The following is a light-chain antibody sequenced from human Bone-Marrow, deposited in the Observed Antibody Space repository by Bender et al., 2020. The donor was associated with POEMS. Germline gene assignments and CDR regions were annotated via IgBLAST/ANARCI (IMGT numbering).Light chain of an antibody. J-gene: IGLJ3*02. CDR1: RSNLGSGYD. V-gene: IGLV1-50*01. Sequence: QSVLTQPPSLSGTPGQTVTISCTGSRSNLGSGYDAQWYQQFPGTSPKLLIFANVNRPSGIPDRFSASKSGTSASLAISGLQAEDEAHYYCAAWDDVLSGWVFGGGTKLTVL. CDR3: AAWDDVLSGWV. CDR2: ANV.